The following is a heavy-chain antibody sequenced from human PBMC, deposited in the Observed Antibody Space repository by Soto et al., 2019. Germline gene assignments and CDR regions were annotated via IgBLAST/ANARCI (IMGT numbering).Heavy chain of an antibody. J-gene: IGHJ3*02. D-gene: IGHD5-12*01. CDR3: AREEHGYNSYDAFDI. CDR2: IYSGGST. V-gene: IGHV3-53*02. Sequence: EVQLVETGGGLIQPGGSLRLSCAASGFIVSSNYMSWVRQAPGKGLEWVSVIYSGGSTYYADSVKGRFTISRDNSKNTLYLQMNSLRAEDTAVYYCAREEHGYNSYDAFDIWGQGTMVTVSS. CDR1: GFIVSSNY.